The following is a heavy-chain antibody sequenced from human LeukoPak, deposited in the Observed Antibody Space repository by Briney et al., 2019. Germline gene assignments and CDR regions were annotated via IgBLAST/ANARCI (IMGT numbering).Heavy chain of an antibody. J-gene: IGHJ4*02. D-gene: IGHD6-25*01. CDR1: GGTFSSYA. Sequence: VASVKVSFKASGGTFSSYAISWVRQAPGQGLEWMGGIIPIFGTANYAQKFQGRVTITADESMSTAYMELSSLRSEDTAVYYCARAVILLNIAAHFDYWRQGTLVTVSS. CDR2: IIPIFGTA. CDR3: ARAVILLNIAAHFDY. V-gene: IGHV1-69*13.